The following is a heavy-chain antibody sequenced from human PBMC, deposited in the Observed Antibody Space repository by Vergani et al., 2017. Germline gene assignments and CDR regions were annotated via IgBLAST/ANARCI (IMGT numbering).Heavy chain of an antibody. V-gene: IGHV1-18*01. D-gene: IGHD3-10*01. CDR2: ISAYNGNT. J-gene: IGHJ4*02. Sequence: QVQLVQSGAEVKKPGASVKVSCKASGYTFTSYGISWVRQAPGQGLEWMGWISAYNGNTNYAQKLQGRVTMTTDTSTSTAYMELRRLRSDGTAVYYCARSVRDYGWGSYPDIDYWGQGTLVTVSS. CDR3: ARSVRDYGWGSYPDIDY. CDR1: GYTFTSYG.